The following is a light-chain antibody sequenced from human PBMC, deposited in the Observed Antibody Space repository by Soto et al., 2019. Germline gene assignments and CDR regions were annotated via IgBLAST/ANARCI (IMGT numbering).Light chain of an antibody. Sequence: EIVMTQFPDSLCVSPGESATLSCRASQSVGTTLAWYQQKPGQAPRLLIYGASTRASGCPPRFRGSGSGTDFTLNINYLRSEDIAVYFCQQYKEHVTFGGGTKVEV. CDR1: QSVGTT. CDR3: QQYKEHVT. J-gene: IGKJ4*01. CDR2: GAS. V-gene: IGKV3D-15*01.